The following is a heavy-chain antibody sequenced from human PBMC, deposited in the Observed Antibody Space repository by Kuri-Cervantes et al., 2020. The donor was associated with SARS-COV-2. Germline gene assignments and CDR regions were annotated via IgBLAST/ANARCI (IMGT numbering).Heavy chain of an antibody. D-gene: IGHD2-2*01. CDR3: ARVAVPAAIASSWRYYFDY. Sequence: ASVKVSCKASGYTFTSYYMHWVRQAPGQRLEWMGWINAGNGNTKYSQKFQGRVTITRDTSASTAYMELSSLRSEDTAVYYCARVAVPAAIASSWRYYFDYWGQGTLVTVSS. CDR2: INAGNGNT. CDR1: GYTFTSYY. J-gene: IGHJ4*02. V-gene: IGHV1-3*01.